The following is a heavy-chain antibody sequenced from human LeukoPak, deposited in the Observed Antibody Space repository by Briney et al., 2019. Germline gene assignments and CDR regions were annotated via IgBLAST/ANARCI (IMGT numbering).Heavy chain of an antibody. CDR1: GGSISSGDYY. CDR3: ARDRPSKEYYDFWSGYPERNYYYYGMDV. J-gene: IGHJ6*02. V-gene: IGHV4-30-4*01. D-gene: IGHD3-3*01. Sequence: SETLSLTCTVSGGSISSGDYYWRWIRQPPGKGLEWIGYIYYSGSTYYNPSLKSRVTISVDTSKNQFSLKLSSVTAADTAVYYCARDRPSKEYYDFWSGYPERNYYYYGMDVWGQGTTVTVSS. CDR2: IYYSGST.